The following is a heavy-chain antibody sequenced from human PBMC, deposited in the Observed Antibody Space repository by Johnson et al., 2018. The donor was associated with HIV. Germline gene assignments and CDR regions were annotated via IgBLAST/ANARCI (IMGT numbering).Heavy chain of an antibody. Sequence: MQLVESGGGVVQPGGSLRLSCAASGFTVSSNYMSWVRQAPGKGLEWVSAISGSGGSTYYADSVKGRFTISRDNSKNTLYLQMNSLRAEDTAVYYCAKSYSSSWYTDAFDIWGEGTMVTLSS. V-gene: IGHV3-23*04. J-gene: IGHJ3*02. D-gene: IGHD6-13*01. CDR2: ISGSGGST. CDR3: AKSYSSSWYTDAFDI. CDR1: GFTVSSNY.